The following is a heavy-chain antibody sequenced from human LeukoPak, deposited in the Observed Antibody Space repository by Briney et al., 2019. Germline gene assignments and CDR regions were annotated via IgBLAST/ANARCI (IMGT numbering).Heavy chain of an antibody. CDR1: GFTFSSYE. D-gene: IGHD2-2*01. CDR3: ARGGSAFVGGLDY. J-gene: IGHJ4*02. V-gene: IGHV3-48*03. CDR2: ISSSGSTT. Sequence: PGGSLRLSCAGSGFTFSSYEMNWVRQAPGKGLEWVSYISSSGSTTYYADSAKGRFTISRDNAKNSLYLQMNSLRAEDTAVYYCARGGSAFVGGLDYWGQGTLVTVSS.